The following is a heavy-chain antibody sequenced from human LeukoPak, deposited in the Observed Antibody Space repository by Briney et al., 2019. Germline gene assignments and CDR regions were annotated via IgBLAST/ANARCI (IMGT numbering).Heavy chain of an antibody. CDR3: ARAGTRTQLSPGIYYYYGMDV. CDR2: IYYSGST. Sequence: ASETLSLTCTVSGGSISSGDYYWSWIRQHPGKGLEWIGYIYYSGSTYYNPSLKSRVTISVDTSKNQFSLKLSSVTAADTAVYYCARAGTRTQLSPGIYYYYGMDVWGQGTTVTVSS. J-gene: IGHJ6*02. V-gene: IGHV4-31*03. D-gene: IGHD5-18*01. CDR1: GGSISSGDYY.